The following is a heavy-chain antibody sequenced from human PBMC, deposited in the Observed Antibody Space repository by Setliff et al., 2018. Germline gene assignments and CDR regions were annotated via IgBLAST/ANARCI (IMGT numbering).Heavy chain of an antibody. CDR1: GYTFTSYD. D-gene: IGHD4-17*01. V-gene: IGHV1-8*02. CDR3: ARGWAVTTGDAFDI. Sequence: WASVKVSCKASGYTFTSYDINWVRQATGQGLEWMGWMNPNSGNTGYAQKFQGRVTMTRNTSISTAYMELSSLRSEDTAVYYCARGWAVTTGDAFDIWGQGTMVTVSS. CDR2: MNPNSGNT. J-gene: IGHJ3*02.